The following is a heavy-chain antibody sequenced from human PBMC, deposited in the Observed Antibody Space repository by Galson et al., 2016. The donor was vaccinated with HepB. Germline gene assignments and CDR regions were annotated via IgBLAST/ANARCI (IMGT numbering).Heavy chain of an antibody. CDR1: GDSISSSFDY. Sequence: ETLSLTCTVSGDSISSSFDYWGWIRQPPGKGLEWIGYIYYSVSTNYNPSLKSRVTISIDTSKNHFSLNLSSVTAADTAVYYCARDLAVNTVASYGMDVWGQGTSVIVSS. J-gene: IGHJ6*02. CDR3: ARDLAVNTVASYGMDV. V-gene: IGHV4-61*03. CDR2: IYYSVST. D-gene: IGHD5-12*01.